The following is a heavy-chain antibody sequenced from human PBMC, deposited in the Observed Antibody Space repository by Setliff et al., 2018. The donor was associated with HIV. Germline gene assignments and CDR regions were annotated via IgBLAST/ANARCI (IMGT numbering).Heavy chain of an antibody. CDR2: ISGDGGDT. J-gene: IGHJ4*02. CDR1: GFTFTTYP. D-gene: IGHD3-22*01. CDR3: ARQAHPRGYYGSAGLFDY. V-gene: IGHV3-23*01. Sequence: PGGSLRLSCVASGFTFTTYPMSWVRQAPGKGLEWVSAISGDGGDTAYADSLKGRFTISRDTSKNTLHLHMNSLRAEDTAVYYCARQAHPRGYYGSAGLFDYWGQGTLVTVSS.